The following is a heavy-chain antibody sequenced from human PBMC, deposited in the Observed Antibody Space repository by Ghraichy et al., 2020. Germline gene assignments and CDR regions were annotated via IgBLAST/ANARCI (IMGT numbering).Heavy chain of an antibody. Sequence: ASVKVSCKASGYTFTSYGISWVRQAPGQGLEWMGWIRTFNGDTKYAQRLQDRFTMTTDTSTSTAYMELRSLRSDDTAVYYCARDIILKTFGGGVDYWGQGTLVTVSS. D-gene: IGHD3-16*01. V-gene: IGHV1-18*04. J-gene: IGHJ4*02. CDR1: GYTFTSYG. CDR2: IRTFNGDT. CDR3: ARDIILKTFGGGVDY.